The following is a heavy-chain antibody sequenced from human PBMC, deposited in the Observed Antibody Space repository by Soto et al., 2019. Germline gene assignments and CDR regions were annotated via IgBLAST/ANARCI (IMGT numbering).Heavy chain of an antibody. Sequence: ASVKVSCKASGYTFTSYDINWVRQATGQGLEWMGWMNPNSGNTGYAQKFQGRVTMTRNTSISTAYMELSSLRSEDTAVYSCARYSSSSYYYYGMDVWGQGTTVTVSS. CDR3: ARYSSSSYYYYGMDV. J-gene: IGHJ6*02. D-gene: IGHD6-6*01. V-gene: IGHV1-8*01. CDR2: MNPNSGNT. CDR1: GYTFTSYD.